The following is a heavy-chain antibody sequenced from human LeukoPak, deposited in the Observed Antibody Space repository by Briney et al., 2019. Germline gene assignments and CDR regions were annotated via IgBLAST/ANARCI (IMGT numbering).Heavy chain of an antibody. V-gene: IGHV3-30*04. Sequence: GSLRLSCAASGFTFSSYAMHWVRQAPGKGLEWVAVISYDGSNKYYADSVKGRFTISRDNSKNTLYLQMNSLRAEDTAVYYCARDQVLLWFGEYPSYGMDVWGKGTTVTVSS. J-gene: IGHJ6*04. CDR1: GFTFSSYA. CDR2: ISYDGSNK. CDR3: ARDQVLLWFGEYPSYGMDV. D-gene: IGHD3-10*01.